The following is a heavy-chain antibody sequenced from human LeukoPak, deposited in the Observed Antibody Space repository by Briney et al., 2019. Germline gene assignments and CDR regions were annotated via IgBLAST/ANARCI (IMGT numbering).Heavy chain of an antibody. CDR3: TRGKHRPPYSSGCLGY. CDR2: MNPNSGNT. J-gene: IGHJ4*02. V-gene: IGHV1-8*01. CDR1: GYTFTSYD. D-gene: IGHD6-19*01. Sequence: ASVKVSCKASGYTFTSYDIDWVRQATGQGLEWMGWMNPNSGNTGYAQKFQGRVTMTRNTSISTAYMELSSLRSEDTAVYYCTRGKHRPPYSSGCLGYWGQGTLVTVSS.